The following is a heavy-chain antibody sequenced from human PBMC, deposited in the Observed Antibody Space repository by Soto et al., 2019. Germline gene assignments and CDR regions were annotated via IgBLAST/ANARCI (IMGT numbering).Heavy chain of an antibody. V-gene: IGHV1-18*01. D-gene: IGHD4-17*01. CDR2: ISAYNGNT. CDR1: GYTFTSYG. J-gene: IGHJ4*02. CDR3: ARGKDTFVNTVTIVFDY. Sequence: ASVKVSCKASGYTFTSYGISWVRQAPGQGLEWMGWISAYNGNTNYAQKLQGRVTMTTDTSTSTAYMELRSLRSDDTAVYYCARGKDTFVNTVTIVFDYWGQGTLVTVSS.